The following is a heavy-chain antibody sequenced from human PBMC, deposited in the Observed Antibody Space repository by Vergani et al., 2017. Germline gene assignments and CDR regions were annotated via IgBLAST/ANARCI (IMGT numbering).Heavy chain of an antibody. V-gene: IGHV3-48*01. CDR2: ISTTSDTL. CDR3: ARGCVVGSTGRTFEF. D-gene: IGHD1-26*01. CDR1: GFTFSSYS. Sequence: DVQLVESGGDLVQPGGSLRLSCAASGFTFSSYSMNWVRQAPGKGLEWRSYISTTSDTLYYADSVRGRFTISRDNAKNSLYLEMNSRRVEDTAVYFGARGCVVGSTGRTFEFWVQGTTVTVSS. J-gene: IGHJ3*01.